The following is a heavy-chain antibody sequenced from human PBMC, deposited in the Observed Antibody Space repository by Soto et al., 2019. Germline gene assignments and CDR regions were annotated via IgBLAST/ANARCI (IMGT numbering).Heavy chain of an antibody. CDR3: ARGADSSGYYRDAFDI. J-gene: IGHJ3*02. V-gene: IGHV1-69*04. D-gene: IGHD3-22*01. CDR2: IIPILGIA. Sequence: SVKVSCKASGGTFSSYSISWVRQAPGQGLEWMGRIIPILGIANYAQKFQGRVTITADKSTSTAYMELSSLRSEDTAVYYCARGADSSGYYRDAFDIWGQ. CDR1: GGTFSSYS.